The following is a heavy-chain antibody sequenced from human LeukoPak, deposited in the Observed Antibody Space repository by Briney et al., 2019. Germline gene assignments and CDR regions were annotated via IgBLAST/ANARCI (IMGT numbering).Heavy chain of an antibody. CDR1: GASISSSSYY. CDR3: ARQAERTLGPPGDY. CDR2: ISDSGST. Sequence: SETLSLTCTVSGASISSSSYYWGWIRQPPGKGPEWIGSISDSGSTYYNPSLTSRVTISVDTSKNQFFLKLNSVTAADTAVYYCARQAERTLGPPGDYWGQGTLVTVSS. V-gene: IGHV4-39*01. J-gene: IGHJ4*02. D-gene: IGHD1-1*01.